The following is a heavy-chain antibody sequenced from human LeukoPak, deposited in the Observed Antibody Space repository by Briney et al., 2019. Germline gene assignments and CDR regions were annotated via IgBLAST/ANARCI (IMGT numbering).Heavy chain of an antibody. CDR2: ISGSGGST. CDR1: EFDFSSYA. J-gene: IGHJ4*02. CDR3: AKVGYDSSGYYEARGRYYFDY. Sequence: PGGSLRLSCAASEFDFSSYAMSWVRQAPGKGLEWVSAISGSGGSTYYADSVKGRFTISRDNSKNTLYLQMNSLRAEDTAVYYCAKVGYDSSGYYEARGRYYFDYWGQGTLVTVSS. V-gene: IGHV3-23*01. D-gene: IGHD3-22*01.